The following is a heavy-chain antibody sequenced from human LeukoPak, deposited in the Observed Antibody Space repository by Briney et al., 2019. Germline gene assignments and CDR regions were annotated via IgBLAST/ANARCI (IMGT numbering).Heavy chain of an antibody. CDR2: ISAYNGDT. D-gene: IGHD3-22*01. V-gene: IGHV1-18*01. CDR3: ARDSYDSSGYYLGYFDY. Sequence: GASVKVSCKASGYTFTSYGISWVRQAPGQGLEWMGWISAYNGDTNYAQKLQGRVTMTTDTSTSTAYMELRSLRSDDTAVYYCARDSYDSSGYYLGYFDYWGQGTLVTVSS. J-gene: IGHJ4*02. CDR1: GYTFTSYG.